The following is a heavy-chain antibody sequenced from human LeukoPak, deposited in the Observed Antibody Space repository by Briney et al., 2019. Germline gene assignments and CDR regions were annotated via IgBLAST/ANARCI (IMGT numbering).Heavy chain of an antibody. CDR1: GFPFSNYW. Sequence: GGSLRLSCATSGFPFSNYWMNWVRQAPGKGLEWASSIDFTTRYIYNADSVKGRFTTSRDNAKNSLDLQMNSLRVEDTAVYYCATPAAGPGAEYSLYWGQGTLVTVSS. D-gene: IGHD6-13*01. J-gene: IGHJ1*01. V-gene: IGHV3-21*01. CDR3: ATPAAGPGAEYSLY. CDR2: IDFTTRYI.